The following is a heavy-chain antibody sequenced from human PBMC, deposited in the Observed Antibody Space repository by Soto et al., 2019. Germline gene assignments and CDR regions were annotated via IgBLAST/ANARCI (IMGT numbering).Heavy chain of an antibody. CDR3: AKRYSSAWEAGMDV. J-gene: IGHJ6*02. Sequence: EMQVLESGGGLVQPGGSLRLSCAASGFAFSNFHMNWVRQAPGKGLQWVSTIGGAGNDIHYADSVKGRFTVSRGNSKNTLLLQMDGLRDDDTAIYYCAKRYSSAWEAGMDVWGRGTTVTVSS. CDR1: GFAFSNFH. CDR2: IGGAGNDI. V-gene: IGHV3-23*01. D-gene: IGHD6-19*01.